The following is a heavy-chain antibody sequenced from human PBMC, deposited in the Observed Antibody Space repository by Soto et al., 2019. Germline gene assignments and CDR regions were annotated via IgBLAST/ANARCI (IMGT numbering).Heavy chain of an antibody. CDR1: GFTFSSYA. J-gene: IGHJ6*02. CDR2: ISGSGGST. V-gene: IGHV3-23*01. D-gene: IGHD2-2*01. Sequence: GGSLRLSCAASGFTFSSYAMSWVRQAPGKGLEWVSAISGSGGSTYYADSVKGRFTISRDNSKNTLYLQMNSLRAEDTAVYYCAKDPSCISTSCYGSWNLYYYSYGMGVWGQGTTVTVSS. CDR3: AKDPSCISTSCYGSWNLYYYSYGMGV.